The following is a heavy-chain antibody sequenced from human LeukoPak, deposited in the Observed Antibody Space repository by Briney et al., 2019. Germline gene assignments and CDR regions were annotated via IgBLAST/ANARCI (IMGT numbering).Heavy chain of an antibody. V-gene: IGHV4-34*01. CDR3: ARGRATPSRLFFDYYFMDV. D-gene: IGHD4-23*01. CDR2: INQVEKT. CDR1: GGSLTGYS. J-gene: IGHJ6*03. Sequence: SETLSLTCAVHGGSLTGYSWAWVRQSPGGGLEWTGEINQVEKTIYSPSLESRVSISLEASRNQFFLQLTSVAAADTAMYYGARGRATPSRLFFDYYFMDVWGPGTPVTVSS.